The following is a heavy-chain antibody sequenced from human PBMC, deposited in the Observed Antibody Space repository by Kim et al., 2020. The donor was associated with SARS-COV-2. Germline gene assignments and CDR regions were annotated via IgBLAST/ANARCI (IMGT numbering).Heavy chain of an antibody. Sequence: AQKFQGQVTITADKSTRTAYMELSSLRSEDTAVYYCASRNYDYVWGSFDYWGQGTLVTVSS. V-gene: IGHV1-69*02. CDR3: ASRNYDYVWGSFDY. J-gene: IGHJ4*02. D-gene: IGHD3-16*01.